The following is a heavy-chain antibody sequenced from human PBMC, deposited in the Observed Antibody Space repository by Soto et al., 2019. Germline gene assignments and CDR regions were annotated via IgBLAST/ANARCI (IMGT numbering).Heavy chain of an antibody. V-gene: IGHV1-69*13. CDR3: ARSEGSIAVAGTTDY. CDR1: GGTFSSYA. D-gene: IGHD6-19*01. J-gene: IGHJ4*02. CDR2: IIPIFGTA. Sequence: GASVKVSCKASGGTFSSYAISWVRQAPGQGLEWMGGIIPIFGTANYAQKFQGRVTITADESTSTAYMELSSLRSEDTAVYYCARSEGSIAVAGTTDYWGQGTLVTVSS.